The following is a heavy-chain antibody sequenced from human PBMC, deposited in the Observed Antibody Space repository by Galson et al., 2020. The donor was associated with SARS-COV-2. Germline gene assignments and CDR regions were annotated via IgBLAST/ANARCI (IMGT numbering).Heavy chain of an antibody. CDR2: TSSGSSYI. V-gene: IGHV3-21*01. CDR1: GFHFDMYT. Sequence: NSGGSLRLSCAALGFHFDMYTMTWVRQAPGKGLEWVSFTSSGSSYIYYADSVRGRFTIPRDNAKNSVSLQMNSLRAEDTALYFCARQYDGRSQDGFDVWGQGTMVTVSS. J-gene: IGHJ3*01. CDR3: ARQYDGRSQDGFDV. D-gene: IGHD1-26*01.